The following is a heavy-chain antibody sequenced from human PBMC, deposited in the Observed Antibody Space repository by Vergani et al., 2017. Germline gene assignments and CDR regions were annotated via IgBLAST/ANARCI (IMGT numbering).Heavy chain of an antibody. Sequence: QMQLQQWGAGQLKPSETLSLTCAVYGRSFSGYYWSCIHQPPGKGLEWIGEINHSGSTNYNPSLKSRGTMSVDTTKNPFSLKLSSVTAADTAVYYCARGWAIRYFDYYDYWGQGTLVTVS. D-gene: IGHD3-9*01. J-gene: IGHJ4*02. CDR1: GRSFSGYY. CDR2: INHSGST. V-gene: IGHV4-34*01. CDR3: ARGWAIRYFDYYDY.